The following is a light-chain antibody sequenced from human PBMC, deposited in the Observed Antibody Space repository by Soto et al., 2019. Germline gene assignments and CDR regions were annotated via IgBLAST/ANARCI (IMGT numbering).Light chain of an antibody. CDR1: QSVPSNF. CDR3: QQYDSSWT. V-gene: IGKV3-20*01. J-gene: IGKJ1*01. CDR2: GVS. Sequence: EIVLTQSPGTLSLSPGERATLSCRASQSVPSNFLAWYQQKPGQAPILLIYGVSRRATGIPDRFSGSGSGIDFTLTISRLEPEDFAVYYCQQYDSSWTFVQGTKVEIK.